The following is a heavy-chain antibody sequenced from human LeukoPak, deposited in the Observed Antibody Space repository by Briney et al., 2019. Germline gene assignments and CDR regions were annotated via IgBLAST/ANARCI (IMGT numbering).Heavy chain of an antibody. CDR1: GFTFGDYW. D-gene: IGHD3-22*01. CDR2: IKHDGSDK. V-gene: IGHV3-7*01. CDR3: GRSRHYSDTYGYYYFDY. J-gene: IGHJ4*02. Sequence: GGSLRLSCATSGFTFGDYWMTWVRQAPGKGLEWVANIKHDGSDKHYVDSVKGRFTISRDNARNSLHLQMSSLKVEDTALYYCGRSRHYSDTYGYYYFDYWGLGTLVTVSS.